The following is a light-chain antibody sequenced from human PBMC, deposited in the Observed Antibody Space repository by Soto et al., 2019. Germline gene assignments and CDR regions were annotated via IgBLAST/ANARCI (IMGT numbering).Light chain of an antibody. CDR1: QSISSW. CDR2: AAS. J-gene: IGKJ5*01. V-gene: IGKV1-39*01. Sequence: MTQSPATLSVSPGDGATLSCRASQSISSWLAWYQQKPGKAPKLLIYAASSLQSGVPSRFSGSGSGTDFTLTISSLQPEDFATYYCQQSYSTRITFGQGTRLEIK. CDR3: QQSYSTRIT.